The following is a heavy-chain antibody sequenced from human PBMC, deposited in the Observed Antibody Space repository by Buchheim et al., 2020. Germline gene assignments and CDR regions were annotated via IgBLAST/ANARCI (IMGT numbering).Heavy chain of an antibody. D-gene: IGHD6-13*01. CDR3: ARHQWYSSSWYRSNNYYYYGMDV. V-gene: IGHV4-39*01. CDR2: IYYSGST. CDR1: GGSISSSSYY. J-gene: IGHJ6*02. Sequence: QLQLQESGPGLVKPSETLSLTCTVSGGSISSSSYYWGWIRQPPGKGLEWIGSIYYSGSTYYNPSLKSRVTISVDTSKNQFSLKLSSVTAADTAVYYCARHQWYSSSWYRSNNYYYYGMDVWGQGTT.